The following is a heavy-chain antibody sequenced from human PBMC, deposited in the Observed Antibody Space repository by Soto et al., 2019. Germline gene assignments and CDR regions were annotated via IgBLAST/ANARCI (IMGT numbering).Heavy chain of an antibody. D-gene: IGHD2-21*02. CDR1: GGSVSSSNW. CDR3: ARVPGVVVSADDAFDI. V-gene: IGHV4-4*02. CDR2: IYHSGSA. Sequence: QVQLQESGPGLVKPSGTLSLTCAVSGGSVSSSNWWSWVRQSPGKGLEWMGGIYHSGSAHYNPSRKSRATIYLDKSKNQFSLRLTSVTAADTAVYYCARVPGVVVSADDAFDIWGPGTRVIVSS. J-gene: IGHJ3*02.